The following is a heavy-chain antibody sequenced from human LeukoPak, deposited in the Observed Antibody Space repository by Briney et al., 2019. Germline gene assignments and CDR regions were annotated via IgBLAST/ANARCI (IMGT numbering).Heavy chain of an antibody. Sequence: GGSLRLSCAASGFTFSSYGMSWVRQAPGKGLEWVSAIGGSGTSTYYADSVKGRFTISRDNSKNTLYLQVNSLRVEDTAVYYCAKLELATIFWGQGTLVTVSS. J-gene: IGHJ4*02. D-gene: IGHD5-24*01. CDR2: IGGSGTST. CDR1: GFTFSSYG. CDR3: AKLELATIF. V-gene: IGHV3-23*01.